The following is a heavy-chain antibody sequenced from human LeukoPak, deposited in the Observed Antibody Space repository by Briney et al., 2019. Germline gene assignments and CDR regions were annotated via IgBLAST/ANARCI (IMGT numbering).Heavy chain of an antibody. V-gene: IGHV1-58*02. D-gene: IGHD5-24*01. J-gene: IGHJ4*02. CDR2: IVVGSGNT. Sequence: SVKVSCKASGFAFTSSAMQWVRQARGQRLEWIGWIVVGSGNTNYAQRFQERVTITRDMSTSTAYMELSSLRSEDTAVYYCARGLQMAPLGYWGQGTLVTVSS. CDR3: ARGLQMAPLGY. CDR1: GFAFTSSA.